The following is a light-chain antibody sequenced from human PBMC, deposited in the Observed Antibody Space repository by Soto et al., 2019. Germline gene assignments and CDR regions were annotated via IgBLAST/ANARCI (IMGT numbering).Light chain of an antibody. Sequence: QSALTQPASVSGYPGQAITISCTGTSSDVGGYNSVSWYQQHPGKAPKLMIYEVSNRPSGVSNRFSGSKSGNTASLTISGLQAEDEADYYCSSYTSTSSRVFGTGTKVTVL. J-gene: IGLJ1*01. CDR3: SSYTSTSSRV. V-gene: IGLV2-14*01. CDR2: EVS. CDR1: SSDVGGYNS.